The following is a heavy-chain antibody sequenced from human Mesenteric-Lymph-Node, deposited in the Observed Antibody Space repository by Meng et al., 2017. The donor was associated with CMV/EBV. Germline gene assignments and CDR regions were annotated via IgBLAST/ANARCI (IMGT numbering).Heavy chain of an antibody. CDR2: IYSGGSST. CDR1: GFTFSNYA. CDR3: AGHSSGHKY. D-gene: IGHD3-22*01. Sequence: GESLKISCAASGFTFSNYAMSWVRQAPGKGLEWVSVIYSGGSSTYYADSVKGRFTISRDNSKNTLYLQMNSLRAEDTAVYYCAGHSSGHKYWGQGTLVTVSS. J-gene: IGHJ4*02. V-gene: IGHV3-23*03.